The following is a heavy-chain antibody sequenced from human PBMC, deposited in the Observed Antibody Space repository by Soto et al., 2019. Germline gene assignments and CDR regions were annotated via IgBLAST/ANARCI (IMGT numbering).Heavy chain of an antibody. CDR2: IYYSGST. Sequence: SETLSLTCTVSGGSISSYYWSWIRQPPGKGLEWIGYIYYSGSTNYNPSLKSRVTISVDTSKNQFSLKLSSVTAADTAVYYCARARTGDYFDYWGQGTLVTVSS. V-gene: IGHV4-59*01. CDR1: GGSISSYY. CDR3: ARARTGDYFDY. J-gene: IGHJ4*02. D-gene: IGHD7-27*01.